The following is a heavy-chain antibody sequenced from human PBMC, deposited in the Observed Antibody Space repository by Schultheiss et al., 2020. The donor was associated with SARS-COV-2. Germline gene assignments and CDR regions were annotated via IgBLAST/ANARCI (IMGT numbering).Heavy chain of an antibody. CDR2: IKSKTDGGTT. D-gene: IGHD3-22*01. CDR3: TTGLRYYDSSNFDY. CDR1: GFTFGDYA. V-gene: IGHV3-15*01. Sequence: GGSLRLSCTASGFTFGDYAMSWFRQAPGKGLEWVGRIKSKTDGGTTDYAAPVKGRFTISRDDSKNTLYLQMNSLKTEDTAVYYCTTGLRYYDSSNFDYWGQGTLVTVSS. J-gene: IGHJ4*02.